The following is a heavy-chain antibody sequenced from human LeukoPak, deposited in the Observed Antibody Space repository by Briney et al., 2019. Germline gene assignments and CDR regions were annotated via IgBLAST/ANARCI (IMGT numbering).Heavy chain of an antibody. V-gene: IGHV1-2*02. CDR2: INPNSGGT. D-gene: IGHD2-2*01. Sequence: ASVKVSCKASGYTFTGYYMHWVRQAPGQGLEWMGWINPNSGGTNYAQKFQGRVTMTRDTSISTAYMELSRLRSDDTAVYYCATDCSSTSCCGDWFDPWGQGTLVTVSS. CDR1: GYTFTGYY. CDR3: ATDCSSTSCCGDWFDP. J-gene: IGHJ5*02.